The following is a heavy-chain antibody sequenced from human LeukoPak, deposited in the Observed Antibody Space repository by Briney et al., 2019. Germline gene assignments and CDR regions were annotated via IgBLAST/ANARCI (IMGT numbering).Heavy chain of an antibody. V-gene: IGHV1-46*01. Sequence: ASVKVSCKASGYTFTSYYMHWVRQAPGQGLEWMGIINPSGGSTSYAQKFQGRVTMTRDMSTSTVYMELSSLRSEDTAVYYCARDFSPPGMATIGGGDCWGQGTLVTVSS. J-gene: IGHJ4*02. CDR3: ARDFSPPGMATIGGGDC. D-gene: IGHD5-24*01. CDR1: GYTFTSYY. CDR2: INPSGGST.